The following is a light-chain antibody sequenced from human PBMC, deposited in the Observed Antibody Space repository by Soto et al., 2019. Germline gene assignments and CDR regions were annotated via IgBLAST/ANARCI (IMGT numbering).Light chain of an antibody. CDR1: QNIGNK. V-gene: IGKV3-15*01. CDR2: GAS. CDR3: QQYDSSPIT. J-gene: IGKJ5*01. Sequence: IVMTQSPGTLSVSPGERATLSCRASQNIGNKVGWYQQKPGQAPRLLIYGASTRATGIPVRFSGSGSGTEFTLTITSLQSEDSAVYYCQQYDSSPITFGQGTRLEI.